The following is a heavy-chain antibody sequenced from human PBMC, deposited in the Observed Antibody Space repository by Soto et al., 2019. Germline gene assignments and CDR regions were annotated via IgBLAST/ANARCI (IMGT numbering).Heavy chain of an antibody. CDR2: ISYDGSNK. CDR3: ARDDRNPSSLGSAAAGIDAFDI. D-gene: IGHD6-13*01. J-gene: IGHJ3*02. Sequence: PGGSLRLSCAASGFTFSSYAMHWVRQAPGKGLEWVAVISYDGSNKYYADSVKGRFTISRDNSKNTLYLQMNSLGAEDTAVYYCARDDRNPSSLGSAAAGIDAFDIWGQGTMVTVS. V-gene: IGHV3-30-3*01. CDR1: GFTFSSYA.